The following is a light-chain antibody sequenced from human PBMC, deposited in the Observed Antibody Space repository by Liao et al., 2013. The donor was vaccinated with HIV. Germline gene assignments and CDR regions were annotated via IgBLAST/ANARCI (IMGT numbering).Light chain of an antibody. Sequence: SYEVTQPPSVSVSPGQTASVTCSGDNLGDKHASWYQQKPGQSPVLVIYQDRKRPSGIPERFSGSNSGNTATLTISGTQAMDEADYYCQAWDSNTVVFGGGTKLTVL. CDR2: QDR. J-gene: IGLJ3*02. CDR3: QAWDSNTVV. CDR1: NLGDKH. V-gene: IGLV3-1*01.